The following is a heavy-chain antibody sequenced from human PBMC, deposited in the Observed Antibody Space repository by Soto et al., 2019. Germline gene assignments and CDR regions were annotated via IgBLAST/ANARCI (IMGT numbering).Heavy chain of an antibody. D-gene: IGHD5-12*01. Sequence: DLEWIGYIYHSGSTYYNPSLKSRVTISVDRSKNQFSLKLSSVTAADTAVYYCARDVYSGYESTGYFDYWGQGTLVTVSS. J-gene: IGHJ4*02. CDR3: ARDVYSGYESTGYFDY. V-gene: IGHV4-30-2*01. CDR2: IYHSGST.